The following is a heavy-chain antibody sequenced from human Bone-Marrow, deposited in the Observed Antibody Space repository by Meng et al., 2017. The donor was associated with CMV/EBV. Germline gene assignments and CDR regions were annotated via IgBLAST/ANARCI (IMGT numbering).Heavy chain of an antibody. J-gene: IGHJ3*01. D-gene: IGHD3-22*01. Sequence: GGSLRLSCAASGSTFSSYAMHWVRQAPGKGLEWLAVMSYNGKKEYYADSVKGRFLISRDNSNNMVYLQMNSLRVEDTALYYCVRGVHYYDNSPPIFRASDFWGQGSMVTVSS. CDR2: MSYNGKKE. CDR1: GSTFSSYA. V-gene: IGHV3-30*04. CDR3: VRGVHYYDNSPPIFRASDF.